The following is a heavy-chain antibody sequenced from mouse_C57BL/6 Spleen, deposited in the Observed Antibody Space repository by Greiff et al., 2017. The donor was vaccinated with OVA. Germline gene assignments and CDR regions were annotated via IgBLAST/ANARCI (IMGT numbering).Heavy chain of an antibody. V-gene: IGHV1-5*01. CDR3: TEGHYSTYWYFDV. J-gene: IGHJ1*03. Sequence: EVQLQESGTVLARPGASVKMSCKTSGYTFTSYWMHWVKQRPGQGLEWIGAIYPGNSDTSYNQKFKGKAKPTAVTSASTAYMELSSLTNEDSAVYYCTEGHYSTYWYFDVWGTGTTVTVSS. CDR1: GYTFTSYW. D-gene: IGHD2-5*01. CDR2: IYPGNSDT.